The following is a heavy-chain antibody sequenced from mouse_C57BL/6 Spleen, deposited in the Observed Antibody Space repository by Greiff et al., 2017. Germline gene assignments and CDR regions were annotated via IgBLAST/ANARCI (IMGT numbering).Heavy chain of an antibody. CDR2: IYPGDGDT. CDR3: ARDAHFDY. J-gene: IGHJ2*01. CDR1: GYAFSSSW. V-gene: IGHV1-82*01. Sequence: ESGPELVKPGASVKISCKASGYAFSSSWMNWVKHRPGKGLEWIGRIYPGDGDTNYNGKFKGKATLTADKSSSTAYMQLSSLTSEDSAVYFCARDAHFDYWGQGTTLTVSS.